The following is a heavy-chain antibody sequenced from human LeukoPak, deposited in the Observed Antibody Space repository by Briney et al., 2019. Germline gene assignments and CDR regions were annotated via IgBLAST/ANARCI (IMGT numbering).Heavy chain of an antibody. D-gene: IGHD2-21*01. J-gene: IGHJ4*02. CDR2: LRHNGGRE. V-gene: IGHV3-30*02. CDR3: AKADIVAVRSALEY. CDR1: GFTFSNYG. Sequence: GGSLRLSCEVSGFTFSNYGMHWVWQAPGKGLEWVAFLRHNGGREYYVDSVRGRFTISRDNSKNTLYLEMNSLRVEDTAVYYCAKADIVAVRSALEYWGQGTLVSVSS.